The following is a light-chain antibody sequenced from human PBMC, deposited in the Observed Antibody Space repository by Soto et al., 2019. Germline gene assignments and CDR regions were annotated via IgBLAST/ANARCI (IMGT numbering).Light chain of an antibody. Sequence: EIVLTQSPGTLSLSPGERATLSCRASQSISSSYLAWYQQKPGQAPRLLIYGASRRATGIPDRLSGSGSGTDFTLTISRLEPEDFAVYYCQQYGSSRWTFGQGTKVDIK. CDR1: QSISSSY. V-gene: IGKV3-20*01. CDR2: GAS. J-gene: IGKJ1*01. CDR3: QQYGSSRWT.